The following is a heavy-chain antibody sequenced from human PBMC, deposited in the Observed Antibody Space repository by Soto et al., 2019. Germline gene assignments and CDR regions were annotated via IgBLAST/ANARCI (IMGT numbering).Heavy chain of an antibody. CDR3: ARDGPVRTFLCSDC. V-gene: IGHV1-18*01. J-gene: IGHJ4*02. CDR2: ISAYNGNT. CDR1: GYTFASCG. D-gene: IGHD2-21*01. Sequence: GASVEVSCKASGYTFASCGSRWVRQAPGQGLEWMGWISAYNGNTNYAQKLQGRVTMTTDTSTSTAYMELRRLRSDPAALFYGARDGPVRTFLCSDCRGQGSLVTVSS.